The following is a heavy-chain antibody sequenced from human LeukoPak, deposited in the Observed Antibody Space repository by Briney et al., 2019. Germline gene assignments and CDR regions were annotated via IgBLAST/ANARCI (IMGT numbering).Heavy chain of an antibody. CDR3: ARGGSGYDSFYYYGMDV. D-gene: IGHD5-12*01. CDR1: GYTFTSYY. J-gene: IGHJ6*02. CDR2: INPSGGST. Sequence: ASVKVSCKASGYTFTSYYMHWVRQAPGQGLEWMGIINPSGGSTSYAQKFQGRVTMTRDTSTNTVYMELSSLRSEDTAVYYCARGGSGYDSFYYYGMDVWGQGTTVTVSS. V-gene: IGHV1-46*01.